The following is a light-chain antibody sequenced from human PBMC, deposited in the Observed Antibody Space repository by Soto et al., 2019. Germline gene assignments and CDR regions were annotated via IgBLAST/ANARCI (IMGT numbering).Light chain of an antibody. CDR3: RSYVGSRNG. CDR2: EVN. CDR1: TSDGGGYNY. V-gene: IGLV2-8*01. J-gene: IGLJ1*01. Sequence: QSVLTQPPAASGSPGQSVAISCTGTTSDGGGYNYVSWYQQHPGKTPKLMIYEVNKRPSGIPDRFSGSKSGNTASPTVYCLQAEDGAEYYCRSYVGSRNGFGTGTKV.